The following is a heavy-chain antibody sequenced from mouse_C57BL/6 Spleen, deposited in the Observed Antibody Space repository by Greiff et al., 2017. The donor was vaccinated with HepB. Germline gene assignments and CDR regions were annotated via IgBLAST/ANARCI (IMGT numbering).Heavy chain of an antibody. V-gene: IGHV1-52*01. CDR3: AREGVSPLFDY. J-gene: IGHJ2*01. Sequence: VQLQQSGAELVRPGSSVKLSCKASGYTFTSYWMHWVKQRPIQGLDWIGNIDPSDRETHYNQKFKDKATLTVDKSSSTAYMQLSSLTSEDSAVYYCAREGVSPLFDYWGQGTTLTVSS. CDR1: GYTFTSYW. D-gene: IGHD6-1*01. CDR2: IDPSDRET.